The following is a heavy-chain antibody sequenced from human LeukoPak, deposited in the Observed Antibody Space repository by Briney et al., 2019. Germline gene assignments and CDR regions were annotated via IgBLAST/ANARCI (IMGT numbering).Heavy chain of an antibody. CDR2: IKQDGSEK. Sequence: GGSLRLSCAASGFTFSNYWMSWVRQAPGKGLEWVANIKQDGSEKYYVDSVKGRFTISRDNARKSLYLQMNSLRAEDTAVYYCARDNYYYYYMDVWGNGTTVTVSS. CDR1: GFTFSNYW. J-gene: IGHJ6*03. V-gene: IGHV3-7*01. CDR3: ARDNYYYYYMDV.